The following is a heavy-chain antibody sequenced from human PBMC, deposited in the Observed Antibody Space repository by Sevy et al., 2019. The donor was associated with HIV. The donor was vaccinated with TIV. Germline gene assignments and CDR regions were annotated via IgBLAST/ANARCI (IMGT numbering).Heavy chain of an antibody. J-gene: IGHJ3*02. D-gene: IGHD3-3*01. CDR1: GGSISSYY. V-gene: IGHV4-4*07. Sequence: SDTLSLTCTVSGGSISSYYWSWIRQPAGKGLEWIGRIYTSGSTNYNPSLKSRVTMSVDTSKNQVSLKLSSVTAADTAVYYCARVMKRITIFGVVSTRGDAFDIWGQGTMVTVSS. CDR3: ARVMKRITIFGVVSTRGDAFDI. CDR2: IYTSGST.